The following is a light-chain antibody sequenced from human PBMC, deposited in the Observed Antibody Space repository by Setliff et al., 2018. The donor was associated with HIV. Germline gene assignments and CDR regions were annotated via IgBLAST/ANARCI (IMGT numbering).Light chain of an antibody. CDR1: SSDVGGYNY. CDR3: CSYAGNSYV. J-gene: IGLJ1*01. Sequence: QSALTQPHSVSGSPGQSVTISCTGTSSDVGGYNYVSWYQQHPDKAPKLMIYDVSKRPSGVPDRFSGSKSDNTASLTISGLQAEDEADYHCCSYAGNSYVFGTGTKVTVL. CDR2: DVS. V-gene: IGLV2-11*01.